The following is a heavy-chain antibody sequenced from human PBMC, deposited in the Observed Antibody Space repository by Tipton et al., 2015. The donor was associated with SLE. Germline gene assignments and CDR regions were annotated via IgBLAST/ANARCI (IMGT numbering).Heavy chain of an antibody. J-gene: IGHJ3*02. CDR1: GFTFSNYA. CDR3: ARGPDFWSGYYTGIGAFDI. V-gene: IGHV3-30*04. CDR2: ISYDGSNK. D-gene: IGHD3-3*01. Sequence: SLRLSCAASGFTFSNYAMSWVRQAPGKGLEWVAVISYDGSNKYYADSVKGRFTISRDNSKNTLYLQMNSLRAEDTAVYYCARGPDFWSGYYTGIGAFDIWGQGTMVTVSS.